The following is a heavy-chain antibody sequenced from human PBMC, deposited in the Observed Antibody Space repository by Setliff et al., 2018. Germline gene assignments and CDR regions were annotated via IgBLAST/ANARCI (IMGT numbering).Heavy chain of an antibody. CDR1: GFTFSDHY. Sequence: PGGSLRLSCVVSGFTFSDHYMTWVRQAPGKGLECVSGMYGVGATFYADSVKGRFTVSRDNPKNSLYLQMSSLRAEDTAIYYCARDRGGASTRDHWGQGTLVTVSS. CDR3: ARDRGGASTRDH. V-gene: IGHV3-53*01. J-gene: IGHJ4*02. CDR2: MYGVGAT. D-gene: IGHD1-26*01.